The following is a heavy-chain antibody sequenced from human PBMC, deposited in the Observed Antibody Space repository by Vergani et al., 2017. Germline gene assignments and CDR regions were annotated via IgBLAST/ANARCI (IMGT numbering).Heavy chain of an antibody. J-gene: IGHJ4*02. CDR3: ARHFVMDIVVVPAAIGY. V-gene: IGHV4-38-2*01. CDR2: IYHSGST. Sequence: QVQLQESGPGLVKPSETLSLTCAVSGYSISSGYYWGWIRQPPGKGLEWIGSIYHSGSTYYNPSLKSRVTISVDTSKNQFSLKLSSVTAADTAVYYCARHFVMDIVVVPAAIGYWGQGTLVTVSS. CDR1: GYSISSGYY. D-gene: IGHD2-2*02.